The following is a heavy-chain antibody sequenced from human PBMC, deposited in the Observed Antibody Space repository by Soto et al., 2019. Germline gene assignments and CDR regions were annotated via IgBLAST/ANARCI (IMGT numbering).Heavy chain of an antibody. Sequence: EVQLVESGGDLVQPGGSLRLSCVASGFTFGIYDMHWVRQATGKGLEWVSTINTAGDTYSPGSVKGRFTISRENAKNSLYLQMNSLRVDDTAVYFCVRGRDSGLYYFDSWGQGTLVTVSS. D-gene: IGHD2-21*01. J-gene: IGHJ4*02. CDR3: VRGRDSGLYYFDS. CDR1: GFTFGIYD. CDR2: INTAGDT. V-gene: IGHV3-13*01.